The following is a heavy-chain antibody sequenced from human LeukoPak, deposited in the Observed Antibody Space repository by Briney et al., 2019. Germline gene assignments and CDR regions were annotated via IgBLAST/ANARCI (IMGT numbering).Heavy chain of an antibody. V-gene: IGHV4-59*01. D-gene: IGHD3-16*01. J-gene: IGHJ5*02. CDR1: GDPINTYY. CDR2: IYYSGST. Sequence: SETLSLTCTVSGDPINTYYWSWLRQPPGKGLEWIGYIYYSGSTNYNPSLKSRVTISLDTSKNQFSLKLSSVTAADTAVYYCARGDYVWGTNRLGWFDPWGQGTQVTVSS. CDR3: ARGDYVWGTNRLGWFDP.